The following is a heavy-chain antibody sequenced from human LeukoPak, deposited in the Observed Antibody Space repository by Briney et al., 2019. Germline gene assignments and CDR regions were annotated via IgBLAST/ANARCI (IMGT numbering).Heavy chain of an antibody. D-gene: IGHD6-19*01. CDR3: AREISGWYDY. Sequence: PSETLSLTCTVSGYSISSGYYWGWVRQPPGKGLKWIGSIYHSGSTYYNPSFKSRVTISVDTSKNQFSLKLSSVTAADTAVYYCAREISGWYDYWGQGTLVTVSS. V-gene: IGHV4-38-2*02. CDR1: GYSISSGYY. J-gene: IGHJ4*02. CDR2: IYHSGST.